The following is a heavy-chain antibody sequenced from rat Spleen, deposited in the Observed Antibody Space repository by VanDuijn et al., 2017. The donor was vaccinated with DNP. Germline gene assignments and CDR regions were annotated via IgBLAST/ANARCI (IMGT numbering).Heavy chain of an antibody. J-gene: IGHJ2*01. CDR1: GFTFSDYA. Sequence: EVQLVESGGGLVQPGRSLKLSCAASGFTFSDYAMAWVRQAPKKGLEWVATIIYEGSSTYYGDSVKGRFTISRDNAKSTLYLQMNSLRSEDTATYYCARLGDYYDGTYYLFDYWGQGVMVTVSS. V-gene: IGHV5-17*01. D-gene: IGHD1-12*02. CDR2: IIYEGSST. CDR3: ARLGDYYDGTYYLFDY.